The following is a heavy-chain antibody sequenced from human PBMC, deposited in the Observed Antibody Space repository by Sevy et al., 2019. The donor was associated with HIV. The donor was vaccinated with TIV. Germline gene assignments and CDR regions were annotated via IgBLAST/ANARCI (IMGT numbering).Heavy chain of an antibody. CDR1: GYNFTNFW. Sequence: GESLKISCKGSGYNFTNFWLAWVRQMPGKGLEWMGFIYPGDSDIRLSPSFQGQVTISVDKSVSTAYLEWGSLRASDSAMYFCARHGPAQPAPLLDLIPGASYYGVDVWGQGTTVTVSS. V-gene: IGHV5-51*01. CDR2: IYPGDSDI. D-gene: IGHD2-2*01. J-gene: IGHJ6*02. CDR3: ARHGPAQPAPLLDLIPGASYYGVDV.